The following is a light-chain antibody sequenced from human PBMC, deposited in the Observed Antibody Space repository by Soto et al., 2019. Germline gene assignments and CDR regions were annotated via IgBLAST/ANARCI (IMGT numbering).Light chain of an antibody. Sequence: QSALTQPASVSGSPGQSITISCTGTSNDVGRYKLVSWYQHHPGKAPKLIIYEATKRPSGVSDRFSGSKSGNTASLTISGLQAADEADYFCCSYAGTTTLLFGGGTKLTVL. CDR2: EAT. J-gene: IGLJ2*01. CDR3: CSYAGTTTLL. CDR1: SNDVGRYKL. V-gene: IGLV2-23*01.